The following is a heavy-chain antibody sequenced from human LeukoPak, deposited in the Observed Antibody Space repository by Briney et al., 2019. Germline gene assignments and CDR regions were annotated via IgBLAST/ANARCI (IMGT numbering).Heavy chain of an antibody. Sequence: PGGSLRLSCAASGFTFSSYWMHWVRQAPGKGLVWVSRINSDGSSTSYADSVKGRFTISRDNAKNTLYLQMNSLRAEDTAVYYCARETYNWNELDAFDIWGQGTMVTVSS. D-gene: IGHD1-1*01. V-gene: IGHV3-74*01. CDR1: GFTFSSYW. CDR2: INSDGSST. CDR3: ARETYNWNELDAFDI. J-gene: IGHJ3*02.